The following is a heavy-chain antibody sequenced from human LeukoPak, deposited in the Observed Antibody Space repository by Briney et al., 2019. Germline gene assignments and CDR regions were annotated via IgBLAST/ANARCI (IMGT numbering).Heavy chain of an antibody. D-gene: IGHD4-11*01. CDR3: ARASDYIFDP. J-gene: IGHJ5*02. CDR2: IYYSGST. CDR1: GGSISSYY. Sequence: SETLSFTCTVSGGSISSYYWSWIRQPPGKGLEWIGSIYYSGSTYYNPSLKSRVTISVDTSKNQFSLKLSSVTAADTAVYYCARASDYIFDPWGQGTLVTVSS. V-gene: IGHV4-59*12.